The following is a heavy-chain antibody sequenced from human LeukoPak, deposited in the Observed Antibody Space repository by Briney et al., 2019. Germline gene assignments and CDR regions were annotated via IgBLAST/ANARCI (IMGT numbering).Heavy chain of an antibody. Sequence: GGSLRLSCAASGFTLSSYGMSWVRRAPGEGLEWVSAITGSGGSTYYADPVKGRFTISRDNSKNTLYLQMNSLRPEDTAVNYLAKDDNYDYVWRRHPDDYWGQGTLVTVSS. D-gene: IGHD3-16*01. J-gene: IGHJ4*02. V-gene: IGHV3-23*01. CDR2: ITGSGGST. CDR3: AKDDNYDYVWRRHPDDY. CDR1: GFTLSSYG.